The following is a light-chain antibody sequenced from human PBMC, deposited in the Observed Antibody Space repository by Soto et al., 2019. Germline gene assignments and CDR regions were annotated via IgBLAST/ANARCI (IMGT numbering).Light chain of an antibody. J-gene: IGKJ4*01. CDR1: QSVGRNF. CDR3: QQYAVAPLT. Sequence: EIVLTQSPGTLSLSPGESTTLSCRASQSVGRNFLAWYQQKPGRAPRLLIHAASCRATGVPDRFSGSGSAADFTLTISGLEPEECAVYYCQQYAVAPLTFGGGTKVEIK. V-gene: IGKV3-20*01. CDR2: AAS.